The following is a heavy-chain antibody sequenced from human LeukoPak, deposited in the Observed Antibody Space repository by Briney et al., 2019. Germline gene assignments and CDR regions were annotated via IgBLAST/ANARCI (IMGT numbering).Heavy chain of an antibody. CDR2: INHSGST. V-gene: IGHV4-34*01. D-gene: IGHD2-15*01. Sequence: PSETLSLTCAVYGGSFSGYYWSWIRQPPGKGLEWIGEINHSGSTNYNPSLKSRVTISVDTSKNQFSPKLSSVTAADTAVYYCARGGAGYCSGGSCQTFDYWGQGTLVTVSS. CDR1: GGSFSGYY. J-gene: IGHJ4*02. CDR3: ARGGAGYCSGGSCQTFDY.